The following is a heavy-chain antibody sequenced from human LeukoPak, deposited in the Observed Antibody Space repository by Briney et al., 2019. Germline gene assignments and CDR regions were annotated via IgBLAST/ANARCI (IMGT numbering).Heavy chain of an antibody. D-gene: IGHD3-10*01. CDR3: ARDHTDYYASGSYYTARYFDY. CDR1: GFRFSTYC. J-gene: IGHJ4*02. CDR2: ISANGSRT. Sequence: GGSLRLSYAAYGFRFSTYCMGWVRQAPGKGLEWVSVISANGSRTFYADSVRGRFTISRDNSKNTLYLQMNSLRVGDTAIYYCARDHTDYYASGSYYTARYFDYWGQGTLVPVSS. V-gene: IGHV3-23*01.